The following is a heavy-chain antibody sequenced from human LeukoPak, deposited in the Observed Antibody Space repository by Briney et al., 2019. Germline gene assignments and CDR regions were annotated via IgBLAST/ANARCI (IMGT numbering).Heavy chain of an antibody. J-gene: IGHJ4*02. CDR1: GGSFSGYY. Sequence: PSETLSLTCAVYGGSFSGYYWSWIRQPPGKGLEWIGEINHSGSTYYNPSLKSRVTISVDTSKNQFSLKLSSVTAADTAVYYCARGGLVGATNFDYWGQGTLVTVSS. D-gene: IGHD1-26*01. CDR2: INHSGST. CDR3: ARGGLVGATNFDY. V-gene: IGHV4-34*01.